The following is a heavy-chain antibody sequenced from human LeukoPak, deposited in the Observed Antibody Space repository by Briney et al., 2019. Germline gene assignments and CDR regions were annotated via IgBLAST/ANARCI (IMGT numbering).Heavy chain of an antibody. CDR1: GYTFTSYY. CDR3: AREVVVAATPVGDAFDI. D-gene: IGHD2-15*01. Sequence: ASVKVSCKASGYTFTSYYMHWVRLAPGQGLEWMGIINPSGGSISYAQKFQGRVTMTRDTSTSTVYMELSSLRSEDTAVYYCAREVVVAATPVGDAFDIWGQGTMVTVSS. V-gene: IGHV1-46*01. CDR2: INPSGGSI. J-gene: IGHJ3*02.